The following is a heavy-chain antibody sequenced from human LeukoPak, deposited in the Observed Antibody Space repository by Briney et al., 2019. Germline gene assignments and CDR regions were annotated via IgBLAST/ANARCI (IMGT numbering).Heavy chain of an antibody. D-gene: IGHD1-1*01. Sequence: PGRSLRLSCAASGFTFSSYAMHWVRQAPGKGLEWVSSIGSRSAYIYYADSVKGRFTISRDNAKNSLYLQMNSLRAEDTAVYYCARAQGLGGTTYYYYYGMDVWGQGTTVTVSS. CDR2: IGSRSAYI. CDR1: GFTFSSYA. J-gene: IGHJ6*02. V-gene: IGHV3-21*01. CDR3: ARAQGLGGTTYYYYYGMDV.